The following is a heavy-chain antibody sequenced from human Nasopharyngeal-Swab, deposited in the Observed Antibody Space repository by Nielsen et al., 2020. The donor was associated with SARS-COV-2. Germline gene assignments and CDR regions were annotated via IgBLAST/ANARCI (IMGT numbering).Heavy chain of an antibody. V-gene: IGHV4-61*08. CDR2: IYYTGST. CDR1: GGSIGRGGYS. D-gene: IGHD6-19*01. Sequence: SETLSLTCTVSGGSIGRGGYSWSWVRQPPGKGLEWIGYIYYTGSTRYNPSLKSRVTMSVDTSKNQFSLKLSSVTATDTALYYCARHSYQWNPASHLDYWGQGSLVTVSS. CDR3: ARHSYQWNPASHLDY. J-gene: IGHJ4*02.